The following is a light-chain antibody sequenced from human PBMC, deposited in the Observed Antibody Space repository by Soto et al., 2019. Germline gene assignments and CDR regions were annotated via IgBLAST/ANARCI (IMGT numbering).Light chain of an antibody. J-gene: IGKJ1*01. Sequence: EIVLTQSPGTLSLSPGERATLSCRASQSVSSSFLAWYQQKPGQAPRLLIYGASSRATGIPDRFSGSGSGTDFTLTISRLETDDFAVYYCQQYDSSPWTFGQGTKVEIK. CDR2: GAS. V-gene: IGKV3-20*01. CDR3: QQYDSSPWT. CDR1: QSVSSSF.